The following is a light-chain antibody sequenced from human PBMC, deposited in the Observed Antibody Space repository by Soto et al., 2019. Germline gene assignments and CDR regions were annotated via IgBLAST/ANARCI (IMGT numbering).Light chain of an antibody. CDR2: DAS. V-gene: IGKV1-5*01. CDR3: PIYGIYSH. CDR1: QSISSW. Sequence: KKVTLTCRASQSISSWLAWYQQKPGKAPKLLIYDASNLESGVPSRFSGSCSGTELTPSVSSLQSEHTGSNAFPIYGIYSHIGVGTKVDIK. J-gene: IGKJ2*01.